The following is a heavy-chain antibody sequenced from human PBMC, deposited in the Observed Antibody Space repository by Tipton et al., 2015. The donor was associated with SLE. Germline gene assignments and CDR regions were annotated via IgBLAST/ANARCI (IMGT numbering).Heavy chain of an antibody. V-gene: IGHV4-59*01. D-gene: IGHD3-10*01. CDR3: ARVSSYGLQSYFDY. CDR2: IDYSGST. J-gene: IGHJ4*02. CDR1: GGSISSYF. Sequence: TLSLTCTVSGGSISSYFWSWIRQPPGKGLEWIGDIDYSGSTNYNPSLKSRVTISVDTSKNQFSLKLSSVTAADTAVYYCARVSSYGLQSYFDYWGQGTLVTVSS.